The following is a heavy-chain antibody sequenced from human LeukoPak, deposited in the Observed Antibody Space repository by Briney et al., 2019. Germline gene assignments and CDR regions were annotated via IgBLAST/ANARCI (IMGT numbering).Heavy chain of an antibody. Sequence: GFLRLSCAASGFSSSCYAMRWVRQPPGKGVEWVGFIRSKAYGGTTEYAASVKGRFTISRDDSKSIDYLQMNSLRAEETAVYYSTRELSFGIVSSVSDYWGQGTLVTVS. CDR1: GFSSSCYA. CDR3: TRELSFGIVSSVSDY. CDR2: IRSKAYGGTT. D-gene: IGHD2-15*01. V-gene: IGHV3-49*04. J-gene: IGHJ4*02.